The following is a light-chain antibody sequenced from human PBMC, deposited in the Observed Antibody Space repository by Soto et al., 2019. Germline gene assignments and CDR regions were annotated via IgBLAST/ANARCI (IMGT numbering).Light chain of an antibody. CDR3: MQGTHWPRT. CDR1: QSLLHSDGNTH. V-gene: IGKV2-30*02. J-gene: IGKJ1*01. Sequence: DVVLTQSPLSLPVTLGQPASISCRSSQSLLHSDGNTHLNWFHQRPGQSPRRLIYKVSNRDSGVPDRFSGSGSDTDFTLKISRVEAEDVGVSYCMQGTHWPRTFGQGTKVEIK. CDR2: KVS.